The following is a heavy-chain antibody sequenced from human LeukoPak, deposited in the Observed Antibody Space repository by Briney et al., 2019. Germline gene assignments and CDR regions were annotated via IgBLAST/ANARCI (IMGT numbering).Heavy chain of an antibody. V-gene: IGHV3-74*01. CDR2: ISGDGSVT. J-gene: IGHJ4*02. CDR1: GFTLRNYW. CDR3: TRYSSSSGGPSYYLDY. Sequence: PGGPLRLSCAASGFTLRNYWMHSVRHVPGRGLVWVSRISGDGSVTNYADSVKGRFTISRDNAKNTVYLQINNLRAEDTAVYFCTRYSSSSGGPSYYLDYWGQGTLVTVSS. D-gene: IGHD6-6*01.